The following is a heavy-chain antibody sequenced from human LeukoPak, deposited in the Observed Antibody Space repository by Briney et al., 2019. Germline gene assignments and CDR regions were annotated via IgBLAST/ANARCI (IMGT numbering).Heavy chain of an antibody. CDR2: IYQTGGT. CDR3: ARTWTPGGDAFDI. J-gene: IGHJ3*02. V-gene: IGHV4-38-2*02. Sequence: SETLSLTCTVSGYSISSGYYWGWIRPPPGKGLEWIGNIYQTGGTYYNPSLKSRVTISLDTSKNQFSLKLSSVTAADTAVYSCARTWTPGGDAFDIWGQGTMVIVSS. CDR1: GYSISSGYY. D-gene: IGHD3/OR15-3a*01.